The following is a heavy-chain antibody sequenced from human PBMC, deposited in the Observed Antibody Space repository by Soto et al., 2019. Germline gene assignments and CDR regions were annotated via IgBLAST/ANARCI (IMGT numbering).Heavy chain of an antibody. CDR3: ARDRGGDLKAFDI. V-gene: IGHV3-21*01. CDR2: ISSSSSYI. J-gene: IGHJ3*02. D-gene: IGHD3-16*01. Sequence: EVQLVESGGGLVKPGGSLRLSCAAFGFTFSSYTMNWVRQAPGKGLEWVSSISSSSSYIYYADSVKGRFTISRDNANTPLYLQMNRLRAEDTAVYYWARDRGGDLKAFDIWGQGTMVTVSS. CDR1: GFTFSSYT.